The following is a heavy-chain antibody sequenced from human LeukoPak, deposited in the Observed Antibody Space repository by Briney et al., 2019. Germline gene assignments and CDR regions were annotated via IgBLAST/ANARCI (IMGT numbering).Heavy chain of an antibody. J-gene: IGHJ4*02. CDR1: GFTFSHYY. CDR2: ISGSSGYI. D-gene: IGHD4-17*01. CDR3: GRDLPTVTSIDY. Sequence: GSLRLSCAASGFTFSHYYMTWVRKAPGKGLEWVSSISGSSGYIFYADSVKGRFTISRDNAKNSLYLQMNSLRAEDTAVYYCGRDLPTVTSIDYWGQGTLVTVSS. V-gene: IGHV3-21*06.